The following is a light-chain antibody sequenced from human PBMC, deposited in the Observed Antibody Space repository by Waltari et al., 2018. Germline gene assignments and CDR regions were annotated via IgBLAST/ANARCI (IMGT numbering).Light chain of an antibody. CDR3: SAWDSSVSAVV. CDR2: RDF. V-gene: IGLV10-54*01. Sequence: QAGLTQPPSVSKGLSQTATLTCTGHSNTVGHPTAAWLQQHQGHPPKLLSYRDFNRPSGISERFSASRSGNTASLTISGLQPEDEADYYCSAWDSSVSAVVFGGGTKLTVL. J-gene: IGLJ2*01. CDR1: SNTVGHPT.